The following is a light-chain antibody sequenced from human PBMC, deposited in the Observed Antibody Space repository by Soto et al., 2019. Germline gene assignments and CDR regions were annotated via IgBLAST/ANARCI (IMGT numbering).Light chain of an antibody. CDR1: QSVNTY. CDR2: DAS. V-gene: IGKV3-11*01. J-gene: IGKJ4*01. Sequence: EIVLTQSPATLSLSPGERGTLSCRASQSVNTYLAWYQHKPGQAPRLLIYDASNRATGVPARFSGSGSGTDFTLTISSLQPEDFGVYYCQQYVSSPLTFGGGGKAAIK. CDR3: QQYVSSPLT.